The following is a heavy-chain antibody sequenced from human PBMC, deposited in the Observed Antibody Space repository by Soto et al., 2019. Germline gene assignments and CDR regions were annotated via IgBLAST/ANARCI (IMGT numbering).Heavy chain of an antibody. CDR3: AKGPFGSGTHYYGMDV. D-gene: IGHD3-10*01. CDR2: ISYDGSNK. Sequence: LRLSCAASVFTFSIYGMHWVRQAPGKGLEWVAVISYDGSNKYYADSVKGRFTISRDNSKNTLYLQMNSLRAEDTAVYYCAKGPFGSGTHYYGMDVWGQGTTVTVSS. J-gene: IGHJ6*02. V-gene: IGHV3-30*18. CDR1: VFTFSIYG.